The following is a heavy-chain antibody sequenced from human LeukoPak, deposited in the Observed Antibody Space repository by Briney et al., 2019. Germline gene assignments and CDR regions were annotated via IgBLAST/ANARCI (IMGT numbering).Heavy chain of an antibody. V-gene: IGHV4-59*11. CDR1: GGSISSHY. Sequence: SETLSLACTVSGGSISSHYWSWIRQPPGKGLEWIGYIYYSGATNYNPSLKRRVTISVDTSKNQFSLKLSSVTAADTAVYYCARGVYIDAGQYGNWGQGPLVTVSS. CDR3: ARGVYIDAGQYGN. D-gene: IGHD5/OR15-5a*01. CDR2: IYYSGAT. J-gene: IGHJ1*01.